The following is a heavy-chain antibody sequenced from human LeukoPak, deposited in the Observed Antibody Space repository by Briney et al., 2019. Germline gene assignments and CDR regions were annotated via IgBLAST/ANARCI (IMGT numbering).Heavy chain of an antibody. CDR3: AKANVFGVVDYFDY. D-gene: IGHD3-3*01. J-gene: IGHJ4*02. V-gene: IGHV3-23*01. CDR1: GFTFSSYG. CDR2: ISGSGGST. Sequence: PGGSLRLSCAASGFTFSSYGMSWVRQAPGKGLEWVSTISGSGGSTYYADSVKGRFTISRDNFKNTLYLQMNSLRAEDTAVYYCAKANVFGVVDYFDYWGQGTLVTVSS.